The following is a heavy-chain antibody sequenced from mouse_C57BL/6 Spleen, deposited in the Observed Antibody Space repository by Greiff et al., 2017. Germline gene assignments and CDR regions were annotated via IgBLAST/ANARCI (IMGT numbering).Heavy chain of an antibody. J-gene: IGHJ3*01. D-gene: IGHD4-1*01. CDR2: IDPETGGT. Sequence: VKLMESGAELVRPGASVTLSCKASGYTFTDYEMHWVKQTPVHGLEWIGAIDPETGGTAYNQKFKGKAILTADKSSSTAYMELRSLTSEDSAVYYCTRSTGTTWFAYWGQGTLVTVSA. CDR3: TRSTGTTWFAY. V-gene: IGHV1-15*01. CDR1: GYTFTDYE.